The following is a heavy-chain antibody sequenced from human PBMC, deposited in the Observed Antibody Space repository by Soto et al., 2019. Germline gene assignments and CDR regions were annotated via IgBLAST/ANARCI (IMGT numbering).Heavy chain of an antibody. CDR3: ARVTMVIRDSDHFGVDV. J-gene: IGHJ6*02. D-gene: IGHD4-17*01. CDR1: GFPISSPYS. V-gene: IGHV4-38-2*02. CDR2: ISHTGTT. Sequence: LSLTCLVSGFPISSPYSWGWIRQPPGKGLEWIGSISHTGTTSYSPSLTSRVSISVDTSKNQVSLKLTSVTAADTAVYFCARVTMVIRDSDHFGVDVWGHGTTVTVS.